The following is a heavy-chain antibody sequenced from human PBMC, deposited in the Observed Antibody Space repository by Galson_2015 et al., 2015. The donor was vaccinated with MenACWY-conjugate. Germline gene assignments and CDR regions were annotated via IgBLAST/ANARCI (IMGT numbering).Heavy chain of an antibody. CDR2: IYYSGNT. J-gene: IGHJ4*02. Sequence: ETLSLNCPVPGASISSSSYYWAWIRRPPGKGLEWIGSIYYSGNTYYTPSLKSRVTMSVDTSRNQFSLKLYSVTAADTAVYYCARVSVAATQSFDYWGQGTLVTVSS. D-gene: IGHD6-19*01. V-gene: IGHV4-39*07. CDR3: ARVSVAATQSFDY. CDR1: GASISSSSYY.